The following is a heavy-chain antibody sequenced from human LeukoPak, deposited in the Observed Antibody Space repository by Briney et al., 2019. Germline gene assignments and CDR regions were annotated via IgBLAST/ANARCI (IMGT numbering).Heavy chain of an antibody. Sequence: GGSLRLSCAASGFPFSSYAMSWVREARGKGLEWVSAISGSGGSTYYADSVKGRFTISRDNSKNTLYLQMNSLRAEDTAVYYCAKGDYADYFDYWGQGTLVTVSS. CDR1: GFPFSSYA. V-gene: IGHV3-23*01. CDR3: AKGDYADYFDY. J-gene: IGHJ4*02. D-gene: IGHD4-17*01. CDR2: ISGSGGST.